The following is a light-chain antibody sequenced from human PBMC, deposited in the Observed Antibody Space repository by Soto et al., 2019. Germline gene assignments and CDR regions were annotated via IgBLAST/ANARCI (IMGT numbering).Light chain of an antibody. CDR1: QSVSSN. CDR3: QQYNNWPHT. V-gene: IGKV3-15*01. Sequence: EIVMTQSPATLSVSPGERATLSCRASQSVSSNLAWYQQKPGQAPRLLIYGASTRATGIPARFSGSGSGTKFTLTISSLQSEEFAVYYWQQYNNWPHTFGQGTKLEIK. J-gene: IGKJ2*01. CDR2: GAS.